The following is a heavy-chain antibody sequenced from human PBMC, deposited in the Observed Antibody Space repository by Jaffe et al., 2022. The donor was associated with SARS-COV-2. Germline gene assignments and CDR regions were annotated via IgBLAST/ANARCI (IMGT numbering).Heavy chain of an antibody. CDR2: ISWNSGSI. D-gene: IGHD2-21*01. J-gene: IGHJ4*02. Sequence: EVQLVESGGGLVQPGRSLRLSCAASGFTFDDYAMHWVRQAPGKGLEWVSGISWNSGSIGYADSVKGRFTISRDNAKNSLYLQMNSLRAEDTALYYCAKDMWPNPWYYFDYWGQGTLVTVSS. CDR1: GFTFDDYA. CDR3: AKDMWPNPWYYFDY. V-gene: IGHV3-9*01.